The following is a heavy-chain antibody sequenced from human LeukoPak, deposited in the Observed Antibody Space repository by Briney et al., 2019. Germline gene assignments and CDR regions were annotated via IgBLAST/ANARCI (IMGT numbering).Heavy chain of an antibody. CDR2: INSDGSST. J-gene: IGHJ4*02. CDR1: GFTFSSYW. CDR3: AREITYYYDSSGYHQTGYFDY. Sequence: GGSLRLSCAASGFTFSSYWMHWVRQALGKGLVWVSRINSDGSSTSYADSVKGRFTISRDNAKNTLYLQMNSLRAEDTAVYYCAREITYYYDSSGYHQTGYFDYWGQGTLVTVSS. D-gene: IGHD3-22*01. V-gene: IGHV3-74*01.